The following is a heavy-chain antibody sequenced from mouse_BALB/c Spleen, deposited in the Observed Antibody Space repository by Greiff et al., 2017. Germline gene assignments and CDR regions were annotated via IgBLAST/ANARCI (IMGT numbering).Heavy chain of an antibody. CDR2: ISDGGSYT. V-gene: IGHV5-4*02. CDR1: GFTFSDYY. Sequence: EVKLMESGGGLVKPGGSLKLSCAASGFTFSDYYMHWVRQTPEKRLEWVATISDGGSYTYYPDSVKGRFTISRDNAKNNLYLQMSSLKSEDTAMYYCARDRTYWGQGTLVTVSA. J-gene: IGHJ3*01. CDR3: ARDRTY.